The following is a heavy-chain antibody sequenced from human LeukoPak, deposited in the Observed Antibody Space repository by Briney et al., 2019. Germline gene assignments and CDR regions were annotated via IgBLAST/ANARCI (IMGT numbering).Heavy chain of an antibody. CDR1: GGSISRYY. Sequence: SETLSLTCTVSGGSISRYYWSWIRQPRGRGLEGIGYIYYSGSTNYHPSLKSRVAISVDTSKNQFSLKLSSVTAADTAVYYCAGTGVYYYYYYMDVWGKGTTVTVSS. J-gene: IGHJ6*03. CDR2: IYYSGST. CDR3: AGTGVYYYYYYMDV. V-gene: IGHV4-59*01. D-gene: IGHD3/OR15-3a*01.